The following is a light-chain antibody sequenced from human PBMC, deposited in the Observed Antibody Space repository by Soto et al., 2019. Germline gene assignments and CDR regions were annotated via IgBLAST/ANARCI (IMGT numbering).Light chain of an antibody. Sequence: AVVTQEPSLTVSPGVTVTLTCGSSTGAVTNGHYPYWFQQKPGQAPRTLIYDTTNGHSWTPARFSGSLLGGKAALTLSGAQPEDEAEYYCLLSYNGPYVFGTGTKVTV. CDR1: TGAVTNGHY. CDR2: DTT. CDR3: LLSYNGPYV. J-gene: IGLJ1*01. V-gene: IGLV7-46*01.